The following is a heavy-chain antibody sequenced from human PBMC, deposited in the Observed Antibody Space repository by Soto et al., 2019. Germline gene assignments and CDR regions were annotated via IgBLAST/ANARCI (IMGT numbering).Heavy chain of an antibody. V-gene: IGHV4-59*01. CDR3: ARAGMDDFWSGYNDY. CDR1: GGSISSYY. J-gene: IGHJ4*02. Sequence: SETLSLTCTVSGGSISSYYWSWIRQPPGKGLEWIGYIYYSGSTNYNPSLKSRVTISVDTSKNQFSLKLSSVTAADTAVYYCARAGMDDFWSGYNDYWGQGTLVTVSS. D-gene: IGHD3-3*01. CDR2: IYYSGST.